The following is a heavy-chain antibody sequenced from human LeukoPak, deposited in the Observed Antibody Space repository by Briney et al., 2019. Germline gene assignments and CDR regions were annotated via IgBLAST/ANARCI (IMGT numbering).Heavy chain of an antibody. D-gene: IGHD1-26*01. CDR3: AKEYAPFVGCDY. V-gene: IGHV3-33*06. Sequence: GGSLRLSCGASGFTLSASGMQWVRQAPGKGLEWVGVIWSNGINRYYADSVKGRFTIFRDNSRNTLSLQMDSLRVEDSGLYYCAKEYAPFVGCDYWGQGILVTVSS. CDR1: GFTLSASG. J-gene: IGHJ4*02. CDR2: IWSNGINR.